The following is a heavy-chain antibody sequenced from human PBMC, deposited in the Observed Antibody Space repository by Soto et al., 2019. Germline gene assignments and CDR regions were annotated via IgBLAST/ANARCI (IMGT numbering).Heavy chain of an antibody. J-gene: IGHJ6*02. V-gene: IGHV3-13*01. CDR1: GVPFSTYD. D-gene: IGHD6-13*01. Sequence: GXSLSLSCTAAGVPFSTYDMHWVRPNTGKGLEWVSGIDTAGDRDYLGSGKGRFTISRENAKNSLYLQMNSLRAGDTSVYYCARRYPSRRPYYAYVRNVWGLGTTVTVS. CDR2: IDTAGDR. CDR3: ARRYPSRRPYYAYVRNV.